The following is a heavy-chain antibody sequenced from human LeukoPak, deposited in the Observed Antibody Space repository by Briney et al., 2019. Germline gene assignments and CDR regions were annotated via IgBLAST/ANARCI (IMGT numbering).Heavy chain of an antibody. CDR2: IYHSGST. V-gene: IGHV4-30-2*02. D-gene: IGHD3-10*01. Sequence: SETLSLTCAVSGGSISSGGYFWSWIRQPPGKGLEWIGYIYHSGSTYYNPSLKSRVTISVDRSKNQFSLKLSSMTAADTAVYYCAGYGSGSYYKAFDFWGQGILVTVSS. CDR3: AGYGSGSYYKAFDF. CDR1: GGSISSGGYF. J-gene: IGHJ4*02.